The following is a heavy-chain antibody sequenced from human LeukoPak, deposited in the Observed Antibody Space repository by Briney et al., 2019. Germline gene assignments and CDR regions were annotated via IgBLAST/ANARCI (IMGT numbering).Heavy chain of an antibody. D-gene: IGHD4-23*01. Sequence: PGGSLRLSCAASGFTFSSYGMHSVRQAPGKGLEWVALIWSDDRNKYYADSVKGQFTISRDNSKNTLYLKMISLEDEDTAVYYCARDYGGDAGLDSWGQGTLVTVSS. J-gene: IGHJ4*02. CDR1: GFTFSSYG. V-gene: IGHV3-33*01. CDR2: IWSDDRNK. CDR3: ARDYGGDAGLDS.